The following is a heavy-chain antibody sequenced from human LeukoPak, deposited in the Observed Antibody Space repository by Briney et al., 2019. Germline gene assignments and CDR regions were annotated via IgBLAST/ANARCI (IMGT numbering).Heavy chain of an antibody. D-gene: IGHD6-13*01. CDR1: GVSFSSFA. CDR2: IRDNGET. CDR3: ARASWVSSIDAVR. V-gene: IGHV3-23*01. J-gene: IGHJ4*02. Sequence: GGSLRLSCAASGVSFSSFAMSWVRQRPARGLEWVSSIRDNGETFYAASVKGRFTLSSDISRNPLSFQLSNLRAEDTAIYYCARASWVSSIDAVRWGQGTLVTVSS.